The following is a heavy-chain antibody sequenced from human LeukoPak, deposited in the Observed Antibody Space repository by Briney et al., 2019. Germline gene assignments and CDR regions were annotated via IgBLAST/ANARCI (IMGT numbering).Heavy chain of an antibody. CDR3: ASIYYDFWSGYLDY. CDR1: GFTFSSYS. Sequence: PGGSLRLSCAASGFTFSSYSMNWVRQAPGKGLEWVSYISSSSSTIYYADSVKGRFTISRDNAKNSLYLQMNSLRAEDTAVYYCASIYYDFWSGYLDYWSQGTLVTVSS. V-gene: IGHV3-48*01. CDR2: ISSSSSTI. D-gene: IGHD3-3*01. J-gene: IGHJ4*02.